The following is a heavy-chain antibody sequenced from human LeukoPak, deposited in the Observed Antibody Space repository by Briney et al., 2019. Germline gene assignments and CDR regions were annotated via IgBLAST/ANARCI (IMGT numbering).Heavy chain of an antibody. J-gene: IGHJ4*02. Sequence: ASVKVSCXASGYTFTGYYMHWVRQAPGQGLEWMGRINPNSGGTNYAQKFQGRVTMTRDTSISTAYMELSRLRSDDTAVYYCARYYGSGSYRADYWGQGTLVTVSS. CDR3: ARYYGSGSYRADY. V-gene: IGHV1-2*06. D-gene: IGHD3-10*01. CDR2: INPNSGGT. CDR1: GYTFTGYY.